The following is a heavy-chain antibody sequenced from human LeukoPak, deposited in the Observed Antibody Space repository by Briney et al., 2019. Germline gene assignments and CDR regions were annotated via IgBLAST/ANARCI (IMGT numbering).Heavy chain of an antibody. D-gene: IGHD3-10*01. V-gene: IGHV1-2*02. J-gene: IGHJ6*03. Sequence: ASVKVSCKASGYTFSGYYINWVRQAPGQGLEWMGWINPNSGGTNYAQKFQGRATMTRDTSISTAYMELSSLRSDDSAVYYCARTYYYGSGTSFYYYMDVWGKGTTVTISS. CDR1: GYTFSGYY. CDR3: ARTYYYGSGTSFYYYMDV. CDR2: INPNSGGT.